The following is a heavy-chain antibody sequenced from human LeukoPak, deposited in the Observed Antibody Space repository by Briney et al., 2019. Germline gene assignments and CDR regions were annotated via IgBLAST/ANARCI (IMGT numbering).Heavy chain of an antibody. CDR3: ARGGIQVSGIDEFDY. D-gene: IGHD6-19*01. CDR1: GFTFSSYS. J-gene: IGHJ4*02. Sequence: GGSLRLSCAASGFTFSSYSMNWVRQAPGKGLEWVSAIGIRGDTYYSGSVKGRFTISRENAESSLYLQMNSLRAEDTAVYYCARGGIQVSGIDEFDYWGQGTLVTVSS. CDR2: IGIRGDT. V-gene: IGHV3-13*01.